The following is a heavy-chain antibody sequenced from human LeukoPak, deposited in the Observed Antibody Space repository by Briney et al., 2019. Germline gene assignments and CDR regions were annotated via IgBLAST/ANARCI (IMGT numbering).Heavy chain of an antibody. CDR3: NGGGYVWGSYRPRDY. Sequence: GGSLRLSCTASGLTFGDYAMSWFRQAPGKGLEWVGFIRSKAYGGTTEYAASVKGRFTISRDDSKSIAYLQMNSLKTEDTAAYYCNGGGYVWGSYRPRDYWGQGTLVTVSS. V-gene: IGHV3-49*03. J-gene: IGHJ4*02. CDR1: GLTFGDYA. CDR2: IRSKAYGGTT. D-gene: IGHD3-16*02.